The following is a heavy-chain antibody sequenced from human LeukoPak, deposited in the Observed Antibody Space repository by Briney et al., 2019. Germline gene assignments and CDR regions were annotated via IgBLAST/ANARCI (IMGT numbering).Heavy chain of an antibody. CDR1: GGSFSGYY. D-gene: IGHD6-19*01. Sequence: SETLSLTCAVYGGSFSGYYWSWIRQPPGKGLEWIGEINHSGSTNYNPSLKSRVTISVDTSKNQFSLKLSSVTAADTAVYYCARGSPYSSGWYSWGYWGQGTLVTVSS. CDR2: INHSGST. V-gene: IGHV4-34*01. J-gene: IGHJ4*02. CDR3: ARGSPYSSGWYSWGY.